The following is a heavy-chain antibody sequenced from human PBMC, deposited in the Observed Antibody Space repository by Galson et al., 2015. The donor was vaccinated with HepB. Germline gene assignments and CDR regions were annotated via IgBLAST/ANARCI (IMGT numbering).Heavy chain of an antibody. V-gene: IGHV3-23*01. CDR1: GFTLSNYA. D-gene: IGHD3-3*01. CDR2: ISASGGKT. CDR3: AKPLEGTYYDFWSGYADYYFYGLDV. J-gene: IGHJ6*02. Sequence: RLSCAVSGFTLSNYAMTWVRQAPGKGLEWVSSISASGGKTYYADPVKGRFIISRDNSKNTLYLQMNSLRVEDTAVFYCAKPLEGTYYDFWSGYADYYFYGLDVWGHGATVTISS.